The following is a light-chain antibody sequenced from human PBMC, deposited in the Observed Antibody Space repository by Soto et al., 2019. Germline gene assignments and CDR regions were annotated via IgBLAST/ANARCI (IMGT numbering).Light chain of an antibody. CDR1: QSISDS. CDR3: QQYNGYWT. J-gene: IGKJ1*01. CDR2: EAS. V-gene: IGKV1-5*03. Sequence: DIQMTQSPSTLSASVGDRVTITCRASQSISDSLAWYHQKPGKAPKLLIYEASTLKSGVPSRFSGSRSGTEYTLTISSLQPDDFAIYYCQQYNGYWTFGQGTKVEIK.